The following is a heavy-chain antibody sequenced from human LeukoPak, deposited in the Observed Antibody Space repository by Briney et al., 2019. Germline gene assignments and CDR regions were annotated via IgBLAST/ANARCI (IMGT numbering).Heavy chain of an antibody. CDR3: ARDNEFCTGGTCRLDY. CDR1: GFTFSSYW. J-gene: IGHJ4*02. V-gene: IGHV3-74*01. D-gene: IGHD2-15*01. Sequence: GGSLRLSCAASGFTFSSYWMHWVRQAPGKGLVWVSRINNAGSSTSYAGSVKGRFTISRDNAKNTLYLRMNNLRAEDTAVYYCARDNEFCTGGTCRLDYWGQGALVTVSS. CDR2: INNAGSST.